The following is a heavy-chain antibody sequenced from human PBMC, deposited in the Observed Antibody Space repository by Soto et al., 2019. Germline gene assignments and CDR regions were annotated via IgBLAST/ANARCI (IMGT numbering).Heavy chain of an antibody. CDR3: ARDLWWYLH. CDR2: ISAGGDGA. J-gene: IGHJ4*02. CDR1: GFTFSSHA. V-gene: IGHV3-23*01. Sequence: EVQLLESGGGLVQPGGALRLSCAASGFTFSSHAMSWVRQAPGKGLEWVSSISAGGDGAYYADSVKGRFTISRANSNNTLYLPMNSLRTEDTAVDYCARDLWWYLHWGQGTLVTVSS. D-gene: IGHD2-15*01.